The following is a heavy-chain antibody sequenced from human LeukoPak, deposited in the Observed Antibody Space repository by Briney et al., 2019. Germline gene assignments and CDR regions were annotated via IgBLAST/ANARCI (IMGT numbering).Heavy chain of an antibody. CDR3: ARAIVVPAAMRDYYYYYGMDV. J-gene: IGHJ6*02. CDR1: GDSMGTYY. Sequence: SETLSLTCTVTGDSMGTYYWSFIRQPAGKGLEWIGRIHTSGTTWYNASLKSRVTMSIDASNNQFSLRLTSVTAADTAVYYCARAIVVPAAMRDYYYYYGMDVWGQGTTVTVSS. V-gene: IGHV4-4*07. D-gene: IGHD2-2*01. CDR2: IHTSGTT.